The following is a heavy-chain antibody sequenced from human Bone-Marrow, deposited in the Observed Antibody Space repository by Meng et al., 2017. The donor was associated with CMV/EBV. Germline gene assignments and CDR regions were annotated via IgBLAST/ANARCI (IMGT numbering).Heavy chain of an antibody. J-gene: IGHJ6*02. D-gene: IGHD3-3*01. CDR2: INPSGGST. V-gene: IGHV1-46*03. CDR1: GYTFTGYY. CDR3: AREGSYYDFWSGYYPVYYYYGMDV. Sequence: ASVKVSCKASGYTFTGYYMHWVRQAPGQGLEWMGIINPSGGSTSYAQKFQGRVTMTRDTSTSTVYMELSSLRSEDTAVYYCAREGSYYDFWSGYYPVYYYYGMDVWGQGTTVTVSS.